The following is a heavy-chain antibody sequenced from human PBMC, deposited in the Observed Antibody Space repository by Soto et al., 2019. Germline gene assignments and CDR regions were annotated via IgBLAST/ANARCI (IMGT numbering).Heavy chain of an antibody. V-gene: IGHV1-3*05. Sequence: QVQLVQSGAEEKKPGASVKVSCKASGYTFTSYAMHWVRQAPGQRHEWMGWINAGNGNTKSSQKFQGRVTLTRDTSASTAYMGLSILRSEDTAVYYSARIESGGADDWGQGTLVTVSS. CDR2: INAGNGNT. CDR1: GYTFTSYA. CDR3: ARIESGGADD. J-gene: IGHJ4*02. D-gene: IGHD2-15*01.